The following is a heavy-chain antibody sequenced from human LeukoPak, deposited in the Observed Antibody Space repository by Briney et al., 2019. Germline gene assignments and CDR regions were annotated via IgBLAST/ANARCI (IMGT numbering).Heavy chain of an antibody. J-gene: IGHJ4*02. V-gene: IGHV4-38-2*01. CDR3: ASEGPCGGDCYHDY. CDR1: GYFIRRGYY. Sequence: PSETLSLTCAVSGYFIRRGYYWGWIRPPPGKGLGGVGSIYHSGSTYYNPSLKSRVTISVDTSKNQFSLKLSSVTAADTAVYYCASEGPCGGDCYHDYWGQGTLVTVSS. D-gene: IGHD2-21*01. CDR2: IYHSGST.